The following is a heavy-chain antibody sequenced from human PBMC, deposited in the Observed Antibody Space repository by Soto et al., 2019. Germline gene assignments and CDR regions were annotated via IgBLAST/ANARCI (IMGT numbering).Heavy chain of an antibody. CDR2: ISAYNGKT. D-gene: IGHD6-13*01. V-gene: IGHV1-18*01. J-gene: IGHJ3*02. CDR1: GYTFTSYG. Sequence: QVQLVQSGAEVKKPGASVKVSCKASGYTFTSYGISWGRQAPGQGLEGMGWISAYNGKTNYAQQLQGRVTMTTDTSTSTAYMELRSLRSDDTAVYYCAKECSSSCYSGWDALDIWGQGTMVTVSS. CDR3: AKECSSSCYSGWDALDI.